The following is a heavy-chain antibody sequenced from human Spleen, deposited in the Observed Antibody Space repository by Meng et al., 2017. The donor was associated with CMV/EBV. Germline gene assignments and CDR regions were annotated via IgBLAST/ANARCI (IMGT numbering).Heavy chain of an antibody. CDR1: GFTFSSYA. J-gene: IGHJ4*02. V-gene: IGHV3-23*01. CDR2: ISGSGGST. CDR3: ARGSLSHYAFDC. Sequence: GGSLRLSCAASGFTFSSYAMSWVRQAPGKGLEWVSAISGSGGSTYYADSVKGRFTISRENAKNSLYLQINSLRAGDTAVYYCARGSLSHYAFDCWGQGTLVTVSS. D-gene: IGHD2-2*01.